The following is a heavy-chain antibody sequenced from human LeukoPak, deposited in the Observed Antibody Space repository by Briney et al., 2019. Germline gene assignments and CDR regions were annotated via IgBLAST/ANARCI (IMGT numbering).Heavy chain of an antibody. CDR3: ARDNFDWLLWGYYSMDV. Sequence: SETLSLTCTVSGGSISSYYWSWIRQPAGKGLEWIGRIYTSGSTNYNPSLKSRVTMSVDTSKNQFSLKLSSVTAADTAVYYCARDNFDWLLWGYYSMDVWGQGTTVTVSS. V-gene: IGHV4-4*07. CDR1: GGSISSYY. J-gene: IGHJ6*02. D-gene: IGHD3-9*01. CDR2: IYTSGST.